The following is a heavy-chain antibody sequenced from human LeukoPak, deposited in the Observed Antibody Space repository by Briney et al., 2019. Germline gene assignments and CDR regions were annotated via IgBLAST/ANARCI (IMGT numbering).Heavy chain of an antibody. CDR1: GGFLGSYY. V-gene: IGHV4-59*01. J-gene: IGHJ4*02. CDR3: ARALGSVGYVYFDY. CDR2: ILYSDST. D-gene: IGHD5-12*01. Sequence: XXLSLTCTVSGGFLGSYYWSWVRQSPGKALEWIGFILYSDSTNYNPSLKSRVTISVDTSKKQFSLRLSSVTAADTAVYYCARALGSVGYVYFDYWGQGTLVTVSS.